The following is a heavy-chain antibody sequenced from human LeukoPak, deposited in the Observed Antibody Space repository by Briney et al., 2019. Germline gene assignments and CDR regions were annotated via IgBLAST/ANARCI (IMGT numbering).Heavy chain of an antibody. CDR2: IYTSGST. V-gene: IGHV4-61*02. D-gene: IGHD6-19*01. CDR1: GGSISSGSYY. CDR3: ARGISIAVAARNYYYGMDV. Sequence: SQTLSLTCTVSGGSISSGSYYWSWIRQPAGKGLEWIGRIYTSGSTNYNPSLKGRVTISVDTSKNQFSLKLSSVTAADTAVYYCARGISIAVAARNYYYGMDVWGQGTTVTVSS. J-gene: IGHJ6*02.